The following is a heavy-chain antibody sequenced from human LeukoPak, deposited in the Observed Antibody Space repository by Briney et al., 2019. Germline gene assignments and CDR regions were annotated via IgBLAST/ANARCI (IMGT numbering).Heavy chain of an antibody. J-gene: IGHJ4*02. D-gene: IGHD3-3*01. CDR1: GGSISSSSYY. CDR2: IYYSGST. CDR3: ARHSYDFWSGYDYNYFDY. V-gene: IGHV4-39*01. Sequence: SETLSLTCTVSGGSISSSSYYWGWIRQPPGKGLEWIGRIYYSGSTYYNPSLKSRVTISVDTSKNQFSLKLSSVTAADTAVYYCARHSYDFWSGYDYNYFDYWGQGTLVTVSS.